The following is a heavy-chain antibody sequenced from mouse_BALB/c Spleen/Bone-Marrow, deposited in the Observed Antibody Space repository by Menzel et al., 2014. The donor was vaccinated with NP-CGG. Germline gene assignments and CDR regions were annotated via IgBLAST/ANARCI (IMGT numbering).Heavy chain of an antibody. V-gene: IGHV5-12-1*01. CDR2: ISSGGGST. Sequence: EVKLVESGGGLVKPGGSLKLSCAASGFAFSSYDMSLVRQTPEKRLEWVAYISSGGGSTYYPDTVKGRFTVSRDNAKNTLYLQMSSLKSEDTAMYYCARPLYYYGSSPFYAVDYWGQGTSVTVSS. D-gene: IGHD1-1*01. CDR3: ARPLYYYGSSPFYAVDY. J-gene: IGHJ4*01. CDR1: GFAFSSYD.